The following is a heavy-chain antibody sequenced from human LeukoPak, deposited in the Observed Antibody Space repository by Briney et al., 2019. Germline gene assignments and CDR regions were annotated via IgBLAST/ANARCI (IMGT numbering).Heavy chain of an antibody. V-gene: IGHV3-30-3*01. CDR1: GFTFSSYA. CDR2: ISYDGSNK. Sequence: GGSLRLSCAASGFTFSSYAMHWVRQAPGKGLEWVAVISYDGSNKYYADSVKGRFTISRDNSKNTLYLQMNSLRAEDTAVYYCASGSLAPASTLSYWGQGTLVTVSS. CDR3: ASGSLAPASTLSY. J-gene: IGHJ4*02. D-gene: IGHD2/OR15-2a*01.